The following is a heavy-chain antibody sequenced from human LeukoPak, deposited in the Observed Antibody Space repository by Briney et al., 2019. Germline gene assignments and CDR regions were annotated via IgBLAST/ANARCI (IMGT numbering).Heavy chain of an antibody. J-gene: IGHJ4*02. CDR2: IYYSGST. CDR1: GGSISSSSYY. CDR3: ATTTITYYYDSSGYPPR. Sequence: SETLSLTCTVSGGSISSSSYYWGWIRQPPGKGLEWIGSIYYSGSTYYNPSLKSRVTMSVDTSKNQFSLKLSSVTAADTAVYYCATTTITYYYDSSGYPPRWGQGTLVTVSS. V-gene: IGHV4-39*01. D-gene: IGHD3-22*01.